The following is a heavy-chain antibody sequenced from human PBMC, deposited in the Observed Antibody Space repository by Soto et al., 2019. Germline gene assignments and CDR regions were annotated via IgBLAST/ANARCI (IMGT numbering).Heavy chain of an antibody. CDR2: INPNTGDT. CDR1: GYTFSNYD. Sequence: QVQLVQSGAEVKKPGASVKVSCKASGYTFSNYDINWVRQATGQGLEWMGWINPNTGDTGYPQRFQGRVTMTRSTAIITAYMELSGLTSEDTAVYYCARVSVPFGRSYGSPNYVFDIWGQGTMVTVSS. V-gene: IGHV1-8*01. D-gene: IGHD5-18*01. CDR3: ARVSVPFGRSYGSPNYVFDI. J-gene: IGHJ3*02.